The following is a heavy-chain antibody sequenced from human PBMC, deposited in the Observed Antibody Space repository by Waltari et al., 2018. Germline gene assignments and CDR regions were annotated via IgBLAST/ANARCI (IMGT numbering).Heavy chain of an antibody. D-gene: IGHD1-26*01. CDR1: GYSISSGYY. CDR2: IYHSGST. CDR3: ARSGTWGIDY. Sequence: QVQLQESGPGLVKPSETLSLTCAVSGYSISSGYYWGWIRQPPGKGLEWIGSIYHSGSTYDNPSLKSRVTISVDTSKNQFSLKLSSVTAADTAVYYCARSGTWGIDYWGQGTLVTVSS. V-gene: IGHV4-38-2*01. J-gene: IGHJ4*02.